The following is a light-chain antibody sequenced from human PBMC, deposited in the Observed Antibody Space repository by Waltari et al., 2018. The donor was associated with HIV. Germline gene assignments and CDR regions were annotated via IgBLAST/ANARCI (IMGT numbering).Light chain of an antibody. CDR2: SGS. CDR1: QNLLDSHGYNY. CDR3: MQGLQTPQVT. Sequence: DIVMTQSPLSLPVTPGEPASISCRSSQNLLDSHGYNYLDWYLQKPGQSPQLLIYSGSNRASGVPDRFSGSGSGTDFTLKISRVEAEDVGVYYCMQGLQTPQVTFGGGTKVEIK. V-gene: IGKV2-28*01. J-gene: IGKJ4*01.